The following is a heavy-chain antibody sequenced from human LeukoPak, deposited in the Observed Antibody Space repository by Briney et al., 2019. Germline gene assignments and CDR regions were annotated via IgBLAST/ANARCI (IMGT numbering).Heavy chain of an antibody. CDR3: ARARRYRSSWYHDY. V-gene: IGHV3-21*01. CDR2: ISSSSKYI. J-gene: IGHJ4*02. CDR1: GFTFSTYS. Sequence: PGGSLRLSCAASGFTFSTYSMNWVRQAPGRGLEWVSSISSSSKYIYYADSVKGRFTISRDDAKNSLSLQMNSLRDEDTAVYYCARARRYRSSWYHDYWGQGSLVTVSS. D-gene: IGHD6-13*01.